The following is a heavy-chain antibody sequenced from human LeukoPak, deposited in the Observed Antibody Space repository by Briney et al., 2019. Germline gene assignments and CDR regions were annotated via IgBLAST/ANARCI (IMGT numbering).Heavy chain of an antibody. D-gene: IGHD1-14*01. CDR1: GASVRNEY. V-gene: IGHV4-59*08. Sequence: SETLSLTCTVSGASVRNEYWSWIRQPPGKELEWIGYIHYSGSSNYHPSLGSRVTISLDTSKNQFSLKLKSVTAADTGMYHCARYDRGLFFFDYWGQGTLVTVSS. CDR3: ARYDRGLFFFDY. J-gene: IGHJ4*02. CDR2: IHYSGSS.